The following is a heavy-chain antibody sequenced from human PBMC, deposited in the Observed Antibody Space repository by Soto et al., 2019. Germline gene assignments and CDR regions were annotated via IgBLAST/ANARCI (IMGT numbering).Heavy chain of an antibody. Sequence: QVQLVQSGAEVKKPGSSVKVSCKASGGTFSSYAISWVRQAPGQGLEWMGGIIPIFGTANYAQKFQGRVTITADEATSTAYMELRSLRSEDTAVYYCARGGGYSYGSPRYYGMDVWGQGTTVTGSS. J-gene: IGHJ6*02. CDR1: GGTFSSYA. CDR3: ARGGGYSYGSPRYYGMDV. D-gene: IGHD5-18*01. CDR2: IIPIFGTA. V-gene: IGHV1-69*12.